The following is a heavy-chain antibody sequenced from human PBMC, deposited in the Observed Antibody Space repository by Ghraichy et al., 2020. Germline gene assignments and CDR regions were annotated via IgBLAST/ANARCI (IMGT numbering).Heavy chain of an antibody. CDR3: ARTLGYCSGGSCYPLRGFDY. CDR1: GYTFTGYY. CDR2: INPNSGGT. Sequence: ASVKVSCKASGYTFTGYYMHWVRQAPGQGLEWMGWINPNSGGTNYAQKFQGWVTMTRDTSISTAYMELSRLRSDDTTVYYCARTLGYCSGGSCYPLRGFDYWGQGTLVTVSS. V-gene: IGHV1-2*04. J-gene: IGHJ4*02. D-gene: IGHD2-15*01.